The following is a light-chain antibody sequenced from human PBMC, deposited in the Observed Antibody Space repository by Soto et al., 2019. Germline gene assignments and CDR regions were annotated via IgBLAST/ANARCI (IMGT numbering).Light chain of an antibody. J-gene: IGKJ5*01. V-gene: IGKV3-15*01. CDR2: DVS. Sequence: KQYPRILALSHRDSATLSCSSSQIVSSTYLSWYWQKPGQAPRLLIYDVSTRATGIPARFSGSGSGTEFSLTISSLQSEHFAVYYCQQSKHGPPTTFGQGTRLEIK. CDR1: QIVSSTY. CDR3: QQSKHGPPTT.